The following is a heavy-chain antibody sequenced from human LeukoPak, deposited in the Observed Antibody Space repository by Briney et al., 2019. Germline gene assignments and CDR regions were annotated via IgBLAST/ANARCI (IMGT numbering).Heavy chain of an antibody. Sequence: GGSLRLSCAASGFTFSSYDIHWVRQAPGKGLEWVAPISYDGSHKYYADSVQGRFTISRDNSKNTLYLQMNSLRVEDTAVYYCAKADDGNYPPHYWGQGTLVTVSS. V-gene: IGHV3-30*18. CDR3: AKADDGNYPPHY. D-gene: IGHD1-7*01. J-gene: IGHJ4*02. CDR1: GFTFSSYD. CDR2: ISYDGSHK.